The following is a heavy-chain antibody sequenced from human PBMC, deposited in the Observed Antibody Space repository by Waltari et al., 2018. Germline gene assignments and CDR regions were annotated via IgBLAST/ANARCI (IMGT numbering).Heavy chain of an antibody. V-gene: IGHV3-7*01. D-gene: IGHD3-16*01. CDR2: TNQDGSEN. CDR3: ATAGDILGRGNQAY. CDR1: GFTFSAYW. J-gene: IGHJ4*02. Sequence: EVHLVESGGGLVQPGGSLRLSCAASGFTFSAYWMTWVRQATGKGLGYGACTNQDGSENYHVDSVKGRFTISRDNAKNSLYLQMNSLRAEDTAVYYCATAGDILGRGNQAYWGQGTLVTVSS.